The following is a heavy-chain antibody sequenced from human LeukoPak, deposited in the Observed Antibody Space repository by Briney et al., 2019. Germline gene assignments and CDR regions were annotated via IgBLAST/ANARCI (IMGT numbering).Heavy chain of an antibody. CDR2: IYSGGST. V-gene: IGHV3-53*01. J-gene: IGHJ4*02. CDR3: ARELPNYYDSSGYHDYYFDY. Sequence: PGGSLRLSCAASGFTLSSNYMSWVRQAPGKGLEWVSVIYSGGSTYYADSVKGRFTISRDNSKNTLYLQMNSLRAEDTAVYYCARELPNYYDSSGYHDYYFDYWGQGTLVTVSS. D-gene: IGHD3-22*01. CDR1: GFTLSSNY.